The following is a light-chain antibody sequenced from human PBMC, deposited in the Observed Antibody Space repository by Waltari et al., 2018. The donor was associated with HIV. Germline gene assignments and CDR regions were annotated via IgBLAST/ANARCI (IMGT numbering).Light chain of an antibody. CDR1: SSNIGNNA. V-gene: IGLV1-36*01. J-gene: IGLJ2*01. Sequence: QSVLTQPPSVSEAPRQRVTISCSGSSSNIGNNAVNWYQQLPGKPPKLLIYYDDLLASGVSDRFSGSKSGTSASLAISGLQSEDESDYYCAAWDDSLNCVVFGGGTKLTVL. CDR3: AAWDDSLNCVV. CDR2: YDD.